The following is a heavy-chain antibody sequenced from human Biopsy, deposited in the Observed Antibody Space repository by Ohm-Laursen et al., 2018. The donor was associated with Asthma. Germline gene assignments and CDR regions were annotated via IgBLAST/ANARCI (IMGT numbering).Heavy chain of an antibody. CDR2: ISVYNGNT. V-gene: IGHV1-18*01. Sequence: GASVTVSCQTSGYTFNSAGITWVRQAPGQGLEWMGWISVYNGNTKVAQKLQDRVTMITDTSTNTAYMELRSLRSDDTAVYFCARAVDYSDYYGIDVWGQGTTVTVS. CDR1: GYTFNSAG. D-gene: IGHD3-10*01. CDR3: ARAVDYSDYYGIDV. J-gene: IGHJ6*02.